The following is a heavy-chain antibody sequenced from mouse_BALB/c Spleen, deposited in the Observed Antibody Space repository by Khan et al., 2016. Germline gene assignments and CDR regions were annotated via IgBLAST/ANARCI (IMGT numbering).Heavy chain of an antibody. J-gene: IGHJ4*01. CDR3: ARLGDLLRLPAMEY. D-gene: IGHD1-2*01. V-gene: IGHV9-1*02. CDR2: INTYTGEP. Sequence: QIQLVQSGPELKKPGETVKISCKASGYTFTNYGMNWVKQAPGKGLKWMGWINTYTGEPTYADDFKGRFAFSLETSASTAYLQINNLKNEDMATXLGARLGDLLRLPAMEYWGQGTSVTVSS. CDR1: GYTFTNYG.